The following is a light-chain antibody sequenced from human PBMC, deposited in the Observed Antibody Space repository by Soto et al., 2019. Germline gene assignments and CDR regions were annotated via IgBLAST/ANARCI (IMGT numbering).Light chain of an antibody. V-gene: IGLV2-14*01. J-gene: IGLJ2*01. CDR1: SSDVGDYNY. CDR2: EVT. CDR3: SSYTTSTTLVV. Sequence: QSALTQPASVSGSPGQSITVSCTGTSSDVGDYNYVSWYQQHPDKAPKLIIYEVTNRPSGVSNRFSGSKSGNTASLTISGLQAEDEADYYCSSYTTSTTLVVFGGGTKVTVL.